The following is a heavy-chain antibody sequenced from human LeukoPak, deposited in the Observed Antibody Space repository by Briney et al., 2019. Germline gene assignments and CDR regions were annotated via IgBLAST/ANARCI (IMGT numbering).Heavy chain of an antibody. J-gene: IGHJ4*02. Sequence: GGSLRLSCAASGFTFSSYWMHWVRQAPGKGLVWVSRINSDGSSTSYADSVKGRFTISRDNAKNTLYLQMSSLRAEDTAVYYCARVRIDILTGYYSYHFDYWGQGTLVTVSS. D-gene: IGHD3-9*01. CDR1: GFTFSSYW. CDR2: INSDGSST. CDR3: ARVRIDILTGYYSYHFDY. V-gene: IGHV3-74*01.